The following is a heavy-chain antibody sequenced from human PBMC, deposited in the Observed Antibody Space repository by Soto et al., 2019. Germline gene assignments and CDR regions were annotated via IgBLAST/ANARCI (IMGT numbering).Heavy chain of an antibody. CDR2: ISAYNGNT. V-gene: IGHV1-18*01. Sequence: ASVKVSCKASGYTFTSYGISWVRQAPGQGLEWMGWISAYNGNTNYAQKLQGRVTMTTDTSTSTAYMELRSLRSDDTAVYYCARDRARRVATIKSESQTNSYNWFDPWGQGTLVTVSS. CDR3: ARDRARRVATIKSESQTNSYNWFDP. CDR1: GYTFTSYG. J-gene: IGHJ5*02. D-gene: IGHD5-12*01.